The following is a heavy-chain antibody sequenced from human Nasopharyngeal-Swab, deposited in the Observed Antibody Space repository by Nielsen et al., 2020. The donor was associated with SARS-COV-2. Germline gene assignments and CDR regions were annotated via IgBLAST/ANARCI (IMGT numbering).Heavy chain of an antibody. V-gene: IGHV4-4*02. Sequence: SETLSLTCAVSGGSISSSNWWSWIRQPPGKGLEWLGEINHSGSTNYNPSLKSRVTISVDTSKNQFSLKLSSVTAADTAVYYCADRSGYVPGGWFYPWGQGTLVTVSS. CDR3: ADRSGYVPGGWFYP. CDR2: INHSGST. CDR1: GGSISSSNW. D-gene: IGHD5-12*01. J-gene: IGHJ5*02.